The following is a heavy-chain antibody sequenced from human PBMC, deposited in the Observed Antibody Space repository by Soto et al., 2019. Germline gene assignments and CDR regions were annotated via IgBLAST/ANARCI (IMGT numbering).Heavy chain of an antibody. V-gene: IGHV3-23*01. CDR3: ARAPRTYDFPYYFDF. CDR1: GFTFSTYA. D-gene: IGHD3-16*01. J-gene: IGHJ4*02. CDR2: FSATGLTT. Sequence: EVHLLESGGGLVQPGGSLRLTCAASGFTFSTYAMGWVRQAPGKGLEWVSVFSATGLTTYNADSMKGRFTISRDNSKDTLYLEMSTLRAEDTAVYYCARAPRTYDFPYYFDFWGQGTLVTVSS.